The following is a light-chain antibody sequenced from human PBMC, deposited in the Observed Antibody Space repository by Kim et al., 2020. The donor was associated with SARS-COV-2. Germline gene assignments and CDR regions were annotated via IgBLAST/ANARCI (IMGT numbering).Light chain of an antibody. J-gene: IGLJ2*01. CDR1: SSNIGSNA. V-gene: IGLV1-44*01. CDR2: NNY. CDR3: ATWDDKLTGIF. Sequence: GQRVTISCSGGSSNIGSNAVNWYQQLPGTAPKVLIYNNYQRPSGVPDRFSGSKSGTSASLAISGLQSDDEADYYCATWDDKLTGIFFGGGTQLTVL.